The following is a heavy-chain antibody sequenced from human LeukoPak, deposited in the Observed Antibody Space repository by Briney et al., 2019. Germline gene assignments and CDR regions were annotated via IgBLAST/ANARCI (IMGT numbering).Heavy chain of an antibody. V-gene: IGHV1-24*01. Sequence: GASVKVSCKVSGYTLTELSMHWVRQAPGKGLEWMGGFDPEDGETIYAQKFQGRVTMTRDTSISTAYMELSRLRSDDTAVYYCARGSYNFWSGYLYYFDYWGQGTLVTVSS. CDR3: ARGSYNFWSGYLYYFDY. D-gene: IGHD3-3*01. CDR1: GYTLTELS. CDR2: FDPEDGET. J-gene: IGHJ4*02.